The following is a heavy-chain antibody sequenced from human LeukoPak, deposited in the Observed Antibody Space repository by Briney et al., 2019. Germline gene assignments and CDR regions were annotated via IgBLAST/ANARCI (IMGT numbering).Heavy chain of an antibody. Sequence: GGSLRLSCAASGFTFSIYAMTWVRQAPGKGLEWVSGISGSGGSTYYADSVKGRFAISRDNSKNTLYLQMNTLTVEDTAVYYCAKDRCSRTSCRNLFDPWGQGILVTVSS. V-gene: IGHV3-23*01. CDR2: ISGSGGST. CDR3: AKDRCSRTSCRNLFDP. J-gene: IGHJ5*02. CDR1: GFTFSIYA. D-gene: IGHD2-2*01.